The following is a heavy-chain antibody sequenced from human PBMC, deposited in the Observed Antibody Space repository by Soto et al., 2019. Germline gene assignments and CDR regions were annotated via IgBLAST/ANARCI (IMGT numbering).Heavy chain of an antibody. CDR1: GFTFSSYW. Sequence: EVQLVESGGGLVQPGGSLRLSCAASGFTFSSYWMYWVRQVPGKGLLWVSRINSDGSSTNYAGSVRGRFTISRDNAQKTLSLHMNSLRAEDTSVYYWARPVTLTRGTNGFDPWGQGTLVTLSS. CDR2: INSDGSST. J-gene: IGHJ5*02. V-gene: IGHV3-74*01. D-gene: IGHD3-16*01. CDR3: ARPVTLTRGTNGFDP.